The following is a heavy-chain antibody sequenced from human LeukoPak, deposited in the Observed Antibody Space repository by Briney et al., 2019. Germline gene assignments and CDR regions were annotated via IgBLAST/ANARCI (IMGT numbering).Heavy chain of an antibody. CDR1: GYSFTNYW. V-gene: IGHV5-10-1*01. Sequence: GESLRISCKGSGYSFTNYWITWVRQIPGKGLECVGKIDPSDSYTNYSPSFQGHVTISTDKSINTAYLQWSSLEASDTAIYFCARHLGGYTHFDYWGQGTLVTVSS. D-gene: IGHD3-22*01. CDR3: ARHLGGYTHFDY. CDR2: IDPSDSYT. J-gene: IGHJ4*02.